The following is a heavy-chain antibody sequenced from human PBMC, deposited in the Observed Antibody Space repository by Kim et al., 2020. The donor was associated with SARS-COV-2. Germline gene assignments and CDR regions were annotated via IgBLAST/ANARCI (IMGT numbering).Heavy chain of an antibody. CDR1: GGSISSSSYY. Sequence: SETLSLTCTVSGGSISSSSYYWGWIRQPPGKGLEWIGSIYYSGSTYYNPSLKSRVTISVDTSKNQFSLKLSSVTAADTAVYYCARLLTGPAMPFYYWGQGTLVTVSS. CDR3: ARLLTGPAMPFYY. CDR2: IYYSGST. J-gene: IGHJ4*02. D-gene: IGHD2-2*01. V-gene: IGHV4-39*01.